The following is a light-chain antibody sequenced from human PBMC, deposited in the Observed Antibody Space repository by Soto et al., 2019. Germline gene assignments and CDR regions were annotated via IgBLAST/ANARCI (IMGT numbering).Light chain of an antibody. CDR1: QSVSFN. V-gene: IGKV3-20*01. CDR2: DAS. CDR3: QQYASSPWT. Sequence: EIVLTQSPGTLSLSPGERATLSCRASQSVSFNFAWYQQKPGQAPRLLIYDASPRAAGVPDRFSGSGSGTDFTLTISRLEPEDCAVYYCQQYASSPWTFGQGTTVEVK. J-gene: IGKJ1*01.